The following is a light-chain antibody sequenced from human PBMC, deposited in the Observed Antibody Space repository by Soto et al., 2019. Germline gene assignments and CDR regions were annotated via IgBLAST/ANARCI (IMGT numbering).Light chain of an antibody. CDR2: EVS. CDR1: SSDVGVYNY. CDR3: SSYTTSRTYV. V-gene: IGLV2-14*01. J-gene: IGLJ1*01. Sequence: QSVLTQPASVSGSPGQSITISCTGTSSDVGVYNYVSWYQQHPGKAPQLMIYEVSNRPSGVSNRFSGSKSGNTASLTISGLQAEDEADYYCSSYTTSRTYVFGTGTKVTVL.